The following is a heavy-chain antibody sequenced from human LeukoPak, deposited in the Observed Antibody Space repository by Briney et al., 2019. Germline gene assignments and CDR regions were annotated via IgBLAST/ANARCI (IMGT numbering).Heavy chain of an antibody. CDR1: GFTFSSYW. J-gene: IGHJ3*02. D-gene: IGHD6-19*01. CDR2: IKEDGSEK. CDR3: ARGAGYTSGWYGGDAADI. Sequence: GGSLRLSCAASGFTFSSYWMTWVRQAPVKGLEWVANIKEDGSEKYYVESLKGRFTISRDNAKNSLYLQMNSLRVDDTAIYYCARGAGYTSGWYGGDAADIWGQGTMVTVSP. V-gene: IGHV3-7*04.